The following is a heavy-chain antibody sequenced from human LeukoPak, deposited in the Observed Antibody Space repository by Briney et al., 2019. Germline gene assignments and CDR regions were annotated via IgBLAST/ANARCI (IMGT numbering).Heavy chain of an antibody. CDR1: GFTLNSTA. D-gene: IGHD1-26*01. Sequence: GGSLRLSRAAPGFTLNSTAMCWGRQAPEKGLECVATISGSSGGTYYADSVKGRFTISRDDSKNTLYLQRNSLRAEDTAVYYCAKDLGRYRNNYFDYWGQGTLVTVSS. V-gene: IGHV3-23*01. CDR3: AKDLGRYRNNYFDY. J-gene: IGHJ4*02. CDR2: ISGSSGGT.